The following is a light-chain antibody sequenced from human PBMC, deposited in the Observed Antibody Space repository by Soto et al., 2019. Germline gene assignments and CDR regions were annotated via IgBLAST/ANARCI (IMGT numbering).Light chain of an antibody. CDR3: QQYAGSLYT. Sequence: EIVLTQSPGTLSLSPGEGATLSCRASQSINIKLAWCQKKSGQAPRLLIYDASTRAYGIPDRFSGSGSGTDFSLTISRLEPEDFAVYYCQQYAGSLYTFAQGTKLDIK. CDR1: QSINIK. V-gene: IGKV3-20*01. J-gene: IGKJ2*01. CDR2: DAS.